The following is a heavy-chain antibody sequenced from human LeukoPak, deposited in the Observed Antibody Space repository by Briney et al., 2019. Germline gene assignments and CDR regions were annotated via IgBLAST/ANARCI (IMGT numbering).Heavy chain of an antibody. CDR2: IYTSGST. CDR1: GGSISSASYY. V-gene: IGHV4-61*02. CDR3: ASGGRVDTAPFDY. J-gene: IGHJ4*02. Sequence: SETLSLTCTVSGGSISSASYYWSWIRQPAGKGLEWIGRIYTSGSTNYNPSLKSRVTISIDTPKNQFSLKLSSVTAADTAVYYCASGGRVDTAPFDYWGQRTLVTVSS. D-gene: IGHD5-18*01.